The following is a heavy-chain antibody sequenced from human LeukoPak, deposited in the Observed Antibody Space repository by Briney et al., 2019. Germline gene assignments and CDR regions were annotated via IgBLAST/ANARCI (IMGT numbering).Heavy chain of an antibody. V-gene: IGHV3-30-3*01. CDR1: GFTFSSYA. CDR2: ISYDGSNK. Sequence: GGSLRLSCAASGFTFSSYAMHWVRQAPGKGLEWVAVISYDGSNKYYADSVKGRFTISRDNSKNTLYLQMNSLRAEDTAVYYCARGPWLERPDGYFDYWGQGTLVTVSS. D-gene: IGHD6-19*01. J-gene: IGHJ4*02. CDR3: ARGPWLERPDGYFDY.